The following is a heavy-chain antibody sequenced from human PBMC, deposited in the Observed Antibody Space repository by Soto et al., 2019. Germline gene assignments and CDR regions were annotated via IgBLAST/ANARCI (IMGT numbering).Heavy chain of an antibody. V-gene: IGHV4-30-2*01. Sequence: SETLSLTCAVSGGSISSGGYSWSWIRQPPGKGLEWIGYIYHSGSTYYNPSLKSRVTISVDRSKNQFSLKLSSVTAADTAVYYCARQKRFGDRNYYYGMDVWGQGTTVTVSS. D-gene: IGHD3-10*01. CDR1: GGSISSGGYS. J-gene: IGHJ6*02. CDR3: ARQKRFGDRNYYYGMDV. CDR2: IYHSGST.